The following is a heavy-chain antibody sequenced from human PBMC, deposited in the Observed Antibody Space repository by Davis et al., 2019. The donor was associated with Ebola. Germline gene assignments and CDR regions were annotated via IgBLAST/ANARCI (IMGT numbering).Heavy chain of an antibody. CDR2: INHSGST. CDR3: ARGTVTIFGLDY. V-gene: IGHV4-34*01. Sequence: MPSETLSLTCAVYGGSFSSYYWSWIRHPPGKGLAWIGEINHSGSTNYNPSLKCRVTISVDTSKNQFSLKLSSVTAADTAVYYCARGTVTIFGLDYWGQGTLVTVSS. D-gene: IGHD3-3*01. CDR1: GGSFSSYY. J-gene: IGHJ4*02.